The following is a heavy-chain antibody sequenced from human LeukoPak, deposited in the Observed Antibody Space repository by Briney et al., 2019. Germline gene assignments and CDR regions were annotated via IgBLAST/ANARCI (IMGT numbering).Heavy chain of an antibody. CDR3: ARDQSSSWYNWFDP. V-gene: IGHV3-21*01. CDR1: GFTFSSYS. CDR2: ISSSSSYI. J-gene: IGHJ5*02. D-gene: IGHD6-13*01. Sequence: GGSLRLSCAASGFTFSSYSMNWVRQAPGKGLEWVSSISSSSSYIYYADSVKGRFTISRDNAKNSLYLQMNSLRAEDTAVYYCARDQSSSWYNWFDPWGQGTLVTVSS.